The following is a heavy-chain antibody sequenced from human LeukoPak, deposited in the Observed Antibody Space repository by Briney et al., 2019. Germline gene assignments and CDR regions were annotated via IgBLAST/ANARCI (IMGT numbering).Heavy chain of an antibody. D-gene: IGHD3-22*01. CDR2: IIPILGIA. CDR3: ASWGILSGSLFYFDY. V-gene: IGHV1-69*04. J-gene: IGHJ4*02. CDR1: EGTFSSYA. Sequence: ASVKVSCKASEGTFSSYAISWVRQAPGQGLEWMGRIIPILGIANYAQKFQGRVTITADKSTSTAYMELSSLRSEDTAVYYCASWGILSGSLFYFDYWGQGTLVTVSS.